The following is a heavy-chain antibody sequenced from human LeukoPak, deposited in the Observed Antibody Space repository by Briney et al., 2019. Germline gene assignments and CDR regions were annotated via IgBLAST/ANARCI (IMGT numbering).Heavy chain of an antibody. Sequence: ASVKVSCKASGYTFTGYYMHWVRQAPGQGLEWMGWINPNSGGTNYAQKLQGRVTMTTDTSTSTAYMELRSLRSDDTAVYYCARVGTGAHSSGDWDAFDIWGQGTMVTVSS. J-gene: IGHJ3*02. CDR2: INPNSGGT. V-gene: IGHV1-2*02. CDR3: ARVGTGAHSSGDWDAFDI. D-gene: IGHD6-19*01. CDR1: GYTFTGYY.